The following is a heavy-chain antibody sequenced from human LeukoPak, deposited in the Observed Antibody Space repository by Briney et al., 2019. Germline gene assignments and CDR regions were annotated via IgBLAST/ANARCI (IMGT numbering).Heavy chain of an antibody. CDR1: GYSISSGYY. CDR3: ARSRDYADRGWFDP. D-gene: IGHD4-17*01. V-gene: IGHV4-30-4*08. CDR2: IYYSGST. J-gene: IGHJ5*02. Sequence: SETLSLTCAVSGYSISSGYYWSWIRQPPGKGLEWIGYIYYSGSTYYNPSLKSRVTISLDTSKSHFSLKLTSVTAADTAVYYCARSRDYADRGWFDPWGQGTLVTVSS.